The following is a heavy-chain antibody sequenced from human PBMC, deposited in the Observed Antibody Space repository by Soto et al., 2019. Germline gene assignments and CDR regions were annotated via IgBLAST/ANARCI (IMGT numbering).Heavy chain of an antibody. CDR1: GFTFSGYG. J-gene: IGHJ4*02. V-gene: IGHV3-33*01. CDR3: ARKLRTRPFDY. D-gene: IGHD1-26*01. CDR2: TRHDGSNT. Sequence: GGSLRLSCAASGFTFSGYGMHWVRQAPGKGLEWVAVTRHDGSNTYYADSVRGRFTISRDNSNKMLYLQMNSLRAEDTAVYYCARKLRTRPFDYWGQGTLVTVSS.